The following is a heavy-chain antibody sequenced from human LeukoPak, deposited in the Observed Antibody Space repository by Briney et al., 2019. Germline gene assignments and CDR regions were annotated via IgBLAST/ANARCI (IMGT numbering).Heavy chain of an antibody. V-gene: IGHV1-46*01. CDR2: INPSGGST. J-gene: IGHJ4*02. CDR3: ARGGGGLWLPIASRNYFDY. CDR1: GYTFTSYY. D-gene: IGHD5-18*01. Sequence: ASVTVSCTGSGYTFTSYYMHWVRQAPGQGLEWMGIINPSGGSTSYAQKFQGRVTMTRDTSTSTVNMELNSLRSEDTAVYCGARGGGGLWLPIASRNYFDYWGQGTLVTVSS.